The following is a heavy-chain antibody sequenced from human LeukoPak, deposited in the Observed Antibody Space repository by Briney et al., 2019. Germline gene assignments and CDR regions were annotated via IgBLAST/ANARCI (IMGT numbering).Heavy chain of an antibody. J-gene: IGHJ4*02. CDR2: ISSSGSTI. D-gene: IGHD4-17*01. V-gene: IGHV3-48*03. CDR1: GFTFSSYE. CDR3: ARGLWTTAIDY. Sequence: PGGSLRLSCAASGFTFSSYEMNWVRQAPGKGLEWVSYISSSGSTIYYADSVKGRFTISRDNAKNTLYLQMNSLRAEDTAVYYCARGLWTTAIDYWGQGTLVTVSS.